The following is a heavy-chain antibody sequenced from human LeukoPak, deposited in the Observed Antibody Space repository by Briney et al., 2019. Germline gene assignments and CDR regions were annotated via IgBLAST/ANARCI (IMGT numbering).Heavy chain of an antibody. CDR2: IYSGGST. CDR3: AKDLGGDYYDSSGYFDY. J-gene: IGHJ4*02. CDR1: GFTVSSNY. D-gene: IGHD3-22*01. Sequence: GGSLRLSCAASGFTVSSNYMSWVRQAPGKGLEWVSVIYSGGSTYYADSVKGRFTISRDNSKNTLYLQMNSLRAEDTAVYYCAKDLGGDYYDSSGYFDYWGQGTLVTVSS. V-gene: IGHV3-66*01.